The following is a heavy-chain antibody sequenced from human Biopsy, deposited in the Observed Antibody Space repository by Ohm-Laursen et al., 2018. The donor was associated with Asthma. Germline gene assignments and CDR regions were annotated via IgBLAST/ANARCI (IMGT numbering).Heavy chain of an antibody. CDR2: ISWNSGSI. J-gene: IGHJ4*02. CDR3: AKGEWELLEANFDY. D-gene: IGHD1-26*01. V-gene: IGHV3-9*01. CDR1: GFTFDDYA. Sequence: RSLRLSCAASGFTFDDYAMHWVRQAPGKGPEWVSGISWNSGSIGYADSVKGRFTISRDNAKNSLYLQMNSLRAEDTALYYCAKGEWELLEANFDYWGQGTLVTVSS.